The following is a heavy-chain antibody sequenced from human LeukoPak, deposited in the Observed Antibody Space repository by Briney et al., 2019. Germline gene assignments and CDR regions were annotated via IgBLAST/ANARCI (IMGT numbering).Heavy chain of an antibody. CDR3: AKDLAHIVVVTAPY. CDR2: ISGSGGST. CDR1: GFTFSSYA. J-gene: IGHJ4*02. D-gene: IGHD2-21*02. V-gene: IGHV3-23*01. Sequence: GGSLRLSCAASGFTFSSYAMSWVRQAPGKGLEWVSAISGSGGSTYYADSVKGRFTISRDNSKNTLYLQMNRLRAEDTAVYYCAKDLAHIVVVTAPYWGQGTLVTVSS.